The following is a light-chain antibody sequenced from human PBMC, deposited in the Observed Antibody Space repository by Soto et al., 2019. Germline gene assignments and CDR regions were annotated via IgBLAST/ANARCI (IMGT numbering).Light chain of an antibody. CDR2: GAS. CDR1: QSVSSSY. V-gene: IGKV3-20*01. J-gene: IGKJ1*01. CDR3: QPYGSSPWT. Sequence: EIVLTQSPGTLSLSPGERATLSCRASQSVSSSYLAWYQQKPGQAPRLLIYGASSRANGIPDRFSGSGYGQDFTLTISRLEPEDFAVYYCQPYGSSPWTFGQGNKVEIK.